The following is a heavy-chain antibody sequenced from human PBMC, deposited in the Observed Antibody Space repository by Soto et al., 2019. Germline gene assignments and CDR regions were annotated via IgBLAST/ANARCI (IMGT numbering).Heavy chain of an antibody. CDR1: GGSISSNNNY. CDR3: ARSGTTSYYYHYLDV. V-gene: IGHV4-39*01. CDR2: IYYSGTT. Sequence: SETLSLTCTVSGGSISSNNNYWGWIRQPPGKGLEWIGTIYYSGTTYYNPSLKTRVTITVDTSKNQFSLKLSSVTAADTAVYFCARSGTTSYYYHYLDVWGKGTTVTVSS. D-gene: IGHD1-1*01. J-gene: IGHJ6*03.